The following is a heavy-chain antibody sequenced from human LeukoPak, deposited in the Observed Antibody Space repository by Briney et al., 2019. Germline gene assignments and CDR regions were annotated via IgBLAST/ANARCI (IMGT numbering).Heavy chain of an antibody. Sequence: GGSLRLSCAASGFTFSSYSMNWVRQAPGKGLEWVSVIYSGGSTYYADSVKGRFTISRDNSKNTLYLQMNSLRAEDTAVYYCAREGQQLVVDYWGQGTLVTVSS. J-gene: IGHJ4*02. D-gene: IGHD6-6*01. CDR2: IYSGGST. CDR1: GFTFSSYS. V-gene: IGHV3-66*01. CDR3: AREGQQLVVDY.